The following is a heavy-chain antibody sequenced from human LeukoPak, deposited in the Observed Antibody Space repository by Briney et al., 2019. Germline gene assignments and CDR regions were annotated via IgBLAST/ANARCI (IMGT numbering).Heavy chain of an antibody. CDR2: ISSSSSYI. Sequence: GGSLRLSCAASGFSFSTYSMNWVRQAPGKGLEWVSSISSSSSYIYYADSVKGRFTISRDNAKNSLYLQMNSLRAEDTAVYYCARVEAVAGTWGGLDPWGQGTLVTVSS. V-gene: IGHV3-21*01. CDR1: GFSFSTYS. CDR3: ARVEAVAGTWGGLDP. J-gene: IGHJ5*02. D-gene: IGHD6-19*01.